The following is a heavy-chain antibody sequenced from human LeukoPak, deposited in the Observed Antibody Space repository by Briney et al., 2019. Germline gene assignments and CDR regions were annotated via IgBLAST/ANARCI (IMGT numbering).Heavy chain of an antibody. D-gene: IGHD2-2*01. V-gene: IGHV3-66*01. CDR3: ARSRGYCSSTSCRHYYYYYYGMDV. Sequence: GGSLRLSCAASGFTVSSNYMSWVRQAPGKGLEWVSVIYSGGSTYYSDSVKGRFTISRDNSKNTLYLQMNSLRAEDTAVYYCARSRGYCSSTSCRHYYYYYYGMDVWGQGTTVTVSS. CDR1: GFTVSSNY. CDR2: IYSGGST. J-gene: IGHJ6*02.